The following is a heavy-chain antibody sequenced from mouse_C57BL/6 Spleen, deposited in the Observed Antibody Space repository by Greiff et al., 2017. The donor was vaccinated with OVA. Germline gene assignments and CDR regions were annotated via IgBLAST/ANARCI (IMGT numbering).Heavy chain of an antibody. V-gene: IGHV1-81*01. D-gene: IGHD1-1*01. CDR1: GYTFTSYG. Sequence: VQLQQSGAELARPGASVKLSCKASGYTFTSYGISWVKQRTGQGLEWIGEIYPRSGNTYYNEKFKGKATLTADKSSSTAYMELRSLTSEDSAVYFCARNYCGSPRGYVDVWGTGTTVTVSS. CDR2: IYPRSGNT. J-gene: IGHJ1*03. CDR3: ARNYCGSPRGYVDV.